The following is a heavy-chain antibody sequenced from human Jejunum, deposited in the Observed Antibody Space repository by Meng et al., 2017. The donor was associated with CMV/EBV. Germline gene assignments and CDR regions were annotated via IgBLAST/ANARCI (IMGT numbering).Heavy chain of an antibody. J-gene: IGHJ4*02. Sequence: QVTLGESGPTLVKPTQTLTLTCTFSGFSLSYGVGVGWIRQPPGEALEWLALAYWDNDHRYSPSLKTRLTVTKDASKNQVVLTMTNMDPVDTATYYCAHRLKGNDWNDWEFDHWGQGILVTVSS. D-gene: IGHD1-1*01. CDR2: AYWDNDH. CDR3: AHRLKGNDWNDWEFDH. V-gene: IGHV2-5*02. CDR1: GFSLSYGVG.